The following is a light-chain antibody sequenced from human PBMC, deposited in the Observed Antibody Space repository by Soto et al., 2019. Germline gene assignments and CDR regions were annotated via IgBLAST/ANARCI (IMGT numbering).Light chain of an antibody. Sequence: DIQMPQSPSTLSASVGDRVTITCRASQTISSWLAWYQQRPGKAPKLLIYDASSFESGVPSRFSGSGSGTEFTLTISSLQPDDFATYYCQQYNTYSPAWTFGQGTKVDIK. V-gene: IGKV1-5*01. CDR2: DAS. J-gene: IGKJ1*01. CDR1: QTISSW. CDR3: QQYNTYSPAWT.